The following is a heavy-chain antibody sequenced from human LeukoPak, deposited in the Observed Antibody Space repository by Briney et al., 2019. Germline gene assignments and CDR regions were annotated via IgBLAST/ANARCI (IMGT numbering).Heavy chain of an antibody. CDR2: ISSSSSYI. Sequence: PGGSLRLSCAASGFTFSSYSMNWVRQAPGKGLEWVSSISSSSSYIYYADSVKGRFTISRDNAKNLLYLQMNSLRAEDTAVYYCARDKGYSSGWLPNWGQGTLVTVSS. V-gene: IGHV3-21*01. D-gene: IGHD6-19*01. CDR3: ARDKGYSSGWLPN. J-gene: IGHJ4*02. CDR1: GFTFSSYS.